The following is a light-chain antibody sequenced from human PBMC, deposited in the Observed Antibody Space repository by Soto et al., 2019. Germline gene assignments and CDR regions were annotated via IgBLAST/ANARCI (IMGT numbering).Light chain of an antibody. J-gene: IGLJ3*02. CDR1: SGSVSSSYF. Sequence: QTVVTQEPSFPVSPGGTVTLTCGLNSGSVSSSYFPSWYQQTPGQAPRTLIYSTNTRSSGVPDRFSGSILGNKAALTITGAQADDESDYYCVLYMGGGIWVFGGGTKLTVL. CDR3: VLYMGGGIWV. V-gene: IGLV8-61*01. CDR2: STN.